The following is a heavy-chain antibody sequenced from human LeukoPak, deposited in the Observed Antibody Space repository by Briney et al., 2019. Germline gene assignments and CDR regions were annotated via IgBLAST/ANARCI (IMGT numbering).Heavy chain of an antibody. CDR2: IFYSGNT. CDR3: AREGYCSSTGCRENYMDV. J-gene: IGHJ6*03. V-gene: IGHV4-59*11. D-gene: IGHD2-2*01. Sequence: SETLSLTCTVSGGSISSHYWSWIRQPPGKGLEWIGYIFYSGNTNYNPSLKSRVTISVDTSKNQFSLMLSSVTAADTAVYYCAREGYCSSTGCRENYMDVWGKGTTVTVSS. CDR1: GGSISSHY.